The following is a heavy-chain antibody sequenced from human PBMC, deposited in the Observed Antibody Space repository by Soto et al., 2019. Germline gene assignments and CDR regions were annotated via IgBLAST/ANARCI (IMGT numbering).Heavy chain of an antibody. CDR2: IYYSGNT. CDR1: GGSISSGDYY. Sequence: SETLSLTCIVSGGSISSGDYYWTWIRQHTGKGLEWIGCIYYSGNTYYNPSLKSRVSMSIETSKSEFSLKLSSVTAADTAVYYCARAPRRGAAGLAAVGSYYFGMDVWGQGTTVTVSS. V-gene: IGHV4-31*02. CDR3: ARAPRRGAAGLAAVGSYYFGMDV. D-gene: IGHD6-13*01. J-gene: IGHJ6*02.